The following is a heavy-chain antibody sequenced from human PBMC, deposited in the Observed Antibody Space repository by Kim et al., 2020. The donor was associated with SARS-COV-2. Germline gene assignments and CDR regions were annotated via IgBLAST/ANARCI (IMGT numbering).Heavy chain of an antibody. CDR3: AREGFYSGLDV. Sequence: INYGDSVKGRFTISRDNTRKSLYLQINSLRPEDSAVYYCAREGFYSGLDVWGQGTTVTVTS. CDR2: I. V-gene: IGHV3-48*03. J-gene: IGHJ6*02.